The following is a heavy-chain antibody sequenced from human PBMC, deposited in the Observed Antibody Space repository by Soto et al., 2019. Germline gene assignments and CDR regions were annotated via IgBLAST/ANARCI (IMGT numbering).Heavy chain of an antibody. CDR1: GFIFNSFA. V-gene: IGHV3-30-3*01. CDR2: ISYDGSNK. CDR3: ARVRGSSSWFGYYGMDV. J-gene: IGHJ6*01. Sequence: QVQLVESGGGVVQPGRSLRLSCATSGFIFNSFAMHWVRQAPGKGLEWVAVISYDGSNKYYADSVKGRFTISRDSSKNTLYLQMNSLRAEDTAVYYCARVRGSSSWFGYYGMDVW. D-gene: IGHD6-6*01.